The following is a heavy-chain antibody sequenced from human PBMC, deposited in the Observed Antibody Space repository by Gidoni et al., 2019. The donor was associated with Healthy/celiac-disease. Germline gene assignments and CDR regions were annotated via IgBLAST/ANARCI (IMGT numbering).Heavy chain of an antibody. Sequence: QITLKESGPTLVKPTQTLTLTCTFSGFSLSTSGVGVGWIRQPPGKALEWLALIYWDDDKRYSPSLKSRLTITKDTSKNQVVLTMTNMDPVDTATYYCARVIHPLEDGVFDYWGQGTLVTVSS. CDR1: GFSLSTSGVG. CDR3: ARVIHPLEDGVFDY. D-gene: IGHD5-18*01. J-gene: IGHJ4*02. CDR2: IYWDDDK. V-gene: IGHV2-5*02.